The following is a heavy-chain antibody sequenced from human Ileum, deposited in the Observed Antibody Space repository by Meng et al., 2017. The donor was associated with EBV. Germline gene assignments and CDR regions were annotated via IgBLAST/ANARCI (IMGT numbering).Heavy chain of an antibody. CDR1: GGSINSSKW. CDR3: ARDENMSQDPGSFDP. D-gene: IGHD2-15*01. CDR2: IYYDGTT. Sequence: QVHLQESGTGLVKPSGXLSLTCXVSGGSINSSKWWSWVRQAPGKGLEWIGEIYYDGTTNYNPSLKSRVTISVDKSKNHFSLNLTSVTAADTALYYCARDENMSQDPGSFDPGGQGIMVTVSS. V-gene: IGHV4-4*02. J-gene: IGHJ5*02.